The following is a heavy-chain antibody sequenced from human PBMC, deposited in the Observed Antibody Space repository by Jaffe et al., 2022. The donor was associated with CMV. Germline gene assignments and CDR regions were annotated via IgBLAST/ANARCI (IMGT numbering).Heavy chain of an antibody. V-gene: IGHV5-51*01. J-gene: IGHJ5*02. Sequence: EVQLVQSGAEVKKTGESLRISCKGSGYIFNNYWIGWVRQRPGKGLEWMGIIYPGDSDTKYSPSFQGQVSISADKSIGTASLQWSSLKASDTAVYYCARLSGVPVAVGWDNWVDPWGQGTLVTVSS. CDR3: ARLSGVPVAVGWDNWVDP. D-gene: IGHD6-19*01. CDR2: IYPGDSDT. CDR1: GYIFNNYW.